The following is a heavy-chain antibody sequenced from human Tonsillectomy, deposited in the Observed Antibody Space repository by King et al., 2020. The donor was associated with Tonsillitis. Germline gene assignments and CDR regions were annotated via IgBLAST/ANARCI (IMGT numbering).Heavy chain of an antibody. CDR3: ARGKVWQQYFDH. D-gene: IGHD6-13*01. CDR2: IFHTGIT. V-gene: IGHV4-59*01. Sequence: VQLQESGPGLVKPSETLSLTCTVSGGLNSSDHWSWIRQSPGRGLEWIGYIFHTGITHYNPSLRSRVTISLDTPKSQFSLKMNPATTADTAVYYCARGKVWQQYFDHRGQGTHVTVSS. J-gene: IGHJ4*02. CDR1: GGLNSSDH.